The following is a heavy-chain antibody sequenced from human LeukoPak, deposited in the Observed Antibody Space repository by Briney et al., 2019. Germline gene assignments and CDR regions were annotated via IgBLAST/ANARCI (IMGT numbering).Heavy chain of an antibody. Sequence: GGSLRLSCAAPGFTFSSYWMTWVRQAPGKGLEWVANIKQDGSEKYYVDSVKGRFTISRDNAKNSLYLQMNSLRAEDTAVYYCARRRGSYSFDYWGQGTLVTVSS. D-gene: IGHD1-26*01. J-gene: IGHJ4*02. CDR2: IKQDGSEK. CDR1: GFTFSSYW. CDR3: ARRRGSYSFDY. V-gene: IGHV3-7*01.